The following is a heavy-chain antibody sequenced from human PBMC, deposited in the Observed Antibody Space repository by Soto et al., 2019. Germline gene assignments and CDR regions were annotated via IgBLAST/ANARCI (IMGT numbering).Heavy chain of an antibody. CDR1: GFTFSSYS. J-gene: IGHJ4*02. V-gene: IGHV3-21*01. D-gene: IGHD3-22*01. Sequence: GGSLRLSCAASGFTFSSYSMNWVRQAPGKGLEWVSSISSSSSYIYYADSVKGRFTISRDNAKNSLYLQMNSLRAEDTAVYYCARDYKDYYDSSGYYASWGQGTLVTVSS. CDR3: ARDYKDYYDSSGYYAS. CDR2: ISSSSSYI.